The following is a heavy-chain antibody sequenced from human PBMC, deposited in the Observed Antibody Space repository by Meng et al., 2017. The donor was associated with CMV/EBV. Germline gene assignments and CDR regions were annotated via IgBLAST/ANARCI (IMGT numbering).Heavy chain of an antibody. J-gene: IGHJ6*02. D-gene: IGHD1-26*01. V-gene: IGHV3-30-3*01. CDR3: ARSGPVALVGATKMGIYYYGMDV. Sequence: GVLRLSGAASGFTFSSYAMHWVRQAPGKGLEWVAVISYDGSNKYYADSVKGRFTISRDNSKNTLYLQMNSLRAEDTAVYYCARSGPVALVGATKMGIYYYGMDVWGQGTTVTVSS. CDR2: ISYDGSNK. CDR1: GFTFSSYA.